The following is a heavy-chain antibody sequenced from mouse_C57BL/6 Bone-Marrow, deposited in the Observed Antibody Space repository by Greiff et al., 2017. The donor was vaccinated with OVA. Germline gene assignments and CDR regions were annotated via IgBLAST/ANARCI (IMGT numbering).Heavy chain of an antibody. CDR1: GYTFTSYG. D-gene: IGHD1-1*01. Sequence: VQVVESGAELARPGASVKLSCKASGYTFTSYGISWVKQRTGQGLEWIGEIYPRSGNTYYNEKFKGKATLTADKSSSTAYMELRSLTSEDSAVYFCARFSPDYYGSSGFDYWGQGTTLTVSS. J-gene: IGHJ2*01. CDR3: ARFSPDYYGSSGFDY. CDR2: IYPRSGNT. V-gene: IGHV1-81*01.